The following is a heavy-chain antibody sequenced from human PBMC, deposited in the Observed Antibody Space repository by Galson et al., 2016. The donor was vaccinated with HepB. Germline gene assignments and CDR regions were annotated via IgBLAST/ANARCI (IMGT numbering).Heavy chain of an antibody. V-gene: IGHV3-33*08. CDR3: ARDTKGRVEVVVAANYYYYYGMDV. CDR2: IWYDGSNK. D-gene: IGHD2-15*01. J-gene: IGHJ6*02. Sequence: SLRLSCAASGFTFSNYAMSWVRQAPGKGLEWVAGIWYDGSNKYYADSVKGRFTISRDNSKNTMYLQMNSLRAEDTAVYYCARDTKGRVEVVVAANYYYYYGMDVWGQGTTVTVSS. CDR1: GFTFSNYA.